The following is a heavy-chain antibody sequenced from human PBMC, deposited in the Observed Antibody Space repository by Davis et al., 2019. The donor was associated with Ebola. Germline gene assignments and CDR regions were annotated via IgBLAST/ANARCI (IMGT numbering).Heavy chain of an antibody. J-gene: IGHJ6*02. Sequence: GGSLRLSCKLSGDSFTSYWLAWVRQLPGKGLEWMGIIYPSDSDTRYSPSFQGQVTISADKSISTAYLQWSSLKASDTAMYYCATSTGTTRAYYYYGMDVWGQGTTVTVSS. CDR1: GDSFTSYW. V-gene: IGHV5-51*01. CDR2: IYPSDSDT. CDR3: ATSTGTTRAYYYYGMDV. D-gene: IGHD1-1*01.